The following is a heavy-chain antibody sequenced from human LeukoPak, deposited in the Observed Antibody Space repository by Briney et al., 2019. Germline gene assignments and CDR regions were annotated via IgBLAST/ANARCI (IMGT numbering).Heavy chain of an antibody. CDR2: INHSGST. CDR3: ARGGGSSWDLYYFDY. V-gene: IGHV4-34*01. Sequence: SETLSLTCAVYGGSFSGYYWSWIRQPPGKGLEWIGEINHSGSTNYNPSLKSRVTISVDTSKNQFSLKLSSVTAADTAVYYCARGGGSSWDLYYFDYWGQGTLVTVSS. D-gene: IGHD6-13*01. J-gene: IGHJ4*02. CDR1: GGSFSGYY.